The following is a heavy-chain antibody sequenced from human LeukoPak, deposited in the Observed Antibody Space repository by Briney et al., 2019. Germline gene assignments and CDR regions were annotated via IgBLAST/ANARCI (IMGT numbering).Heavy chain of an antibody. CDR1: GFTFSSYA. D-gene: IGHD2-21*02. V-gene: IGHV3-23*01. CDR2: ISGSGGST. Sequence: GGSLRLSCIGTGFTFSSYAMSWVRQAPGKGLEWVSAISGSGGSTYYADSVKGRFTISRDNSKNTLYLQMNSLRAEDTAVYYCAKDRAYCGGDCYPGSDFDYWGQGTLVTVSS. CDR3: AKDRAYCGGDCYPGSDFDY. J-gene: IGHJ4*02.